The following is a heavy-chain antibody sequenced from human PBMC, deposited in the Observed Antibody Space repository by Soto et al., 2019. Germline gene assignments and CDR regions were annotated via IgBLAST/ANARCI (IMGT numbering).Heavy chain of an antibody. CDR3: ARGWFVVVPAAMRGWFDP. CDR2: INHSGIT. Sequence: QVQLQQWGAGLLKPSETLSLTCAVYGGSFSGYYWSWIRQPPGKGLAWIGEINHSGITNYNPSLKIRVTISVDTSKPQFSLKRGSVTAADTAVYYCARGWFVVVPAAMRGWFDPWGQGTLVTVSS. J-gene: IGHJ5*02. D-gene: IGHD2-2*01. V-gene: IGHV4-34*01. CDR1: GGSFSGYY.